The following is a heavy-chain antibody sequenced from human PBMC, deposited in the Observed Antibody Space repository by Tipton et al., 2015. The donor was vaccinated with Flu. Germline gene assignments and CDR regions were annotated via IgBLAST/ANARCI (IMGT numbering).Heavy chain of an antibody. J-gene: IGHJ3*01. CDR1: GGTASY. CDR3: ATGALDF. CDR2: LHDSGSI. Sequence: LRLSCTVSGGTASYWAWIRQPPGKGLEWIGTLHDSGSIDYSPSLKSRITMSIDRSNSQLSLKVKSVTAADTAVYYCATGALDFWGQGTMVAVSS. V-gene: IGHV4-39*07.